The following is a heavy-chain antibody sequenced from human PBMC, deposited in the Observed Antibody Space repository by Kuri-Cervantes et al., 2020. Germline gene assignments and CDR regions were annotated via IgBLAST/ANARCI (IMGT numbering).Heavy chain of an antibody. CDR3: AKPLSIAAAGGWYFDL. CDR1: KFTFSSSG. V-gene: IGHV3-33*06. Sequence: GGSLRLSCAASKFTFSSSGMHWVRQAPGKGLEWVAVIWDDGSNKHYVDSVKGRFTISRDNSKNTLYLQMNSLRAEDTAVYYCAKPLSIAAAGGWYFDLWGRGTLVTVSS. CDR2: IWDDGSNK. D-gene: IGHD6-13*01. J-gene: IGHJ2*01.